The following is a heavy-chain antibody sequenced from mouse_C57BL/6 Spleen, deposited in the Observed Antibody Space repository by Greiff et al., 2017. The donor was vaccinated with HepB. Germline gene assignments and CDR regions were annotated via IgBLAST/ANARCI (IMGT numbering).Heavy chain of an antibody. CDR2: IYPGDGDT. CDR3: ARSPFDV. J-gene: IGHJ1*03. Sequence: QVQLQQSGPELVKPGASVKISCKASGYAFSSSWMNWVEQRPGKGLEWIGRIYPGDGDTNYNGKFKGKATLTADKSSSTAYMQLSSLTSEDSAVYFCARSPFDVWGTGTTVTVSS. V-gene: IGHV1-82*01. CDR1: GYAFSSSW.